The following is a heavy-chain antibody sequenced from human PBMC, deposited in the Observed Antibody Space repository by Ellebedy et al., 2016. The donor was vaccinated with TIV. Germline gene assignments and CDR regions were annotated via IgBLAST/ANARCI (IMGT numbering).Heavy chain of an antibody. CDR1: GFTFSSYS. Sequence: GSLRLSXAASGFTFSSYSMNWVRQPPGKGLEWIGYIYYSGSTNYNPSLKSRVTISVDTSKNQFSLKLSSVTAADTAMYYCAREVVYSTPTDYYYYMDVWGKGTTVTVSS. V-gene: IGHV4-59*01. CDR3: AREVVYSTPTDYYYYMDV. D-gene: IGHD2-8*02. CDR2: IYYSGST. J-gene: IGHJ6*03.